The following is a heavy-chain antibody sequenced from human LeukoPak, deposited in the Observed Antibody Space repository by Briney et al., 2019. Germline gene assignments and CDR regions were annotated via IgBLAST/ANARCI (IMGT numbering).Heavy chain of an antibody. J-gene: IGHJ5*02. D-gene: IGHD2-21*01. CDR1: GGSISSYY. V-gene: IGHV4-59*08. CDR2: IYYSGST. CDR3: ARHVAANWFDP. Sequence: SETLSLTCTVSGGSISSYYWSWIRQPPGKGLERIGYIYYSGSTNYNPSLKSRVTISVDTSKNQFSLKLSSVTAADTAVNYCARHVAANWFDPWGQGTLVTVSS.